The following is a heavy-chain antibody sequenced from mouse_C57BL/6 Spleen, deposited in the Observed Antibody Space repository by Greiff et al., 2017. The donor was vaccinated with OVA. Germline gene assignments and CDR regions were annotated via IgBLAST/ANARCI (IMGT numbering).Heavy chain of an antibody. CDR2: IDPENGDT. D-gene: IGHD2-4*01. CDR1: GFNIKDDY. CDR3: TTGWDYGGDY. J-gene: IGHJ2*01. Sequence: EVQLQQSGAELVRPGASVKLSCTASGFNIKDDYMHWVKQRPEQGLEWIGWIDPENGDTDYASKFQGKATITADTSSSTAYLQLSSHTSEDTAVYYCTTGWDYGGDYWGKGTTLTVSS. V-gene: IGHV14-4*01.